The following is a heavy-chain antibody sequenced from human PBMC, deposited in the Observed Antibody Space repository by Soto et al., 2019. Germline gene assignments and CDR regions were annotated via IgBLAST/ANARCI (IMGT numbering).Heavy chain of an antibody. CDR3: ARGRGDTAMAWYY. J-gene: IGHJ4*02. CDR1: GGSISSYY. CDR2: IYYSGST. D-gene: IGHD5-18*01. V-gene: IGHV4-59*01. Sequence: QVQLQESGPGLVKPSETLSLTCTVSGGSISSYYWSWIRQPPGKGLEWIGYIYYSGSTNYNPSLKSRLTISVDTSKNQFSLKLSSVTAADTAVYYCARGRGDTAMAWYYWGQGTLVTVSS.